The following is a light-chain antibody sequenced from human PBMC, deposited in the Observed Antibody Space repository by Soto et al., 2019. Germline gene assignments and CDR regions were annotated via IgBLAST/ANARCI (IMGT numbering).Light chain of an antibody. CDR1: QSVSSYY. CDR3: QQCGSSPWT. V-gene: IGKV3-20*01. CDR2: AAS. J-gene: IGKJ1*01. Sequence: IGLAQCPGTLSLSSGGRATLSCRASQSVSSYYLAWYQQKPGQAPRLLIYAASSRATGIPDRFSGGGSGTDFTLTISRLEPEDFAVYYCQQCGSSPWTVGQGTKVDIK.